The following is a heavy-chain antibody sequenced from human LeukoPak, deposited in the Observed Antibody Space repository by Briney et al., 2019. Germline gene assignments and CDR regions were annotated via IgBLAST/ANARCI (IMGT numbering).Heavy chain of an antibody. Sequence: SETLSLTCIVSGGSISGSSYFWGWIRQPPGKGLEWIGSIYYSGSTYYNPSLKSRVTISVDTSKNQFSLKLSSVTAADTAVYYWARHYGPWGQGTLVTVSS. D-gene: IGHD3-16*01. CDR2: IYYSGST. CDR3: ARHYGP. CDR1: GGSISGSSYF. J-gene: IGHJ5*02. V-gene: IGHV4-39*01.